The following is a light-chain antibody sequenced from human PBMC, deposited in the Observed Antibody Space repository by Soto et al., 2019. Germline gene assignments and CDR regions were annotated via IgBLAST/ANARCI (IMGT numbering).Light chain of an antibody. CDR1: QSISDT. V-gene: IGKV3-15*01. CDR2: GAS. Sequence: EIWMTQSPATLSVSPGGIATLWCRSSQSISDTLAWYQQKPCQAPRLLIHGASTRATGFPARFSGSGSGTDFTLTISSLQSEDFAVYYCQQYNNWPWTFGQGTKVDI. CDR3: QQYNNWPWT. J-gene: IGKJ1*01.